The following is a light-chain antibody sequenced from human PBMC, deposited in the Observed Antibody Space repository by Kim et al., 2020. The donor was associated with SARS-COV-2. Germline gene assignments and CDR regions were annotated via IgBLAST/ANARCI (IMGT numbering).Light chain of an antibody. CDR3: QVWDSGTGV. Sequence: SYELTQPLSVSVALGQTARITCGGDNIGSKNVHWYQQKPGQAPVLVIYRDSNRPSGIPERFSGSNSGNTATLTISRAQAGDEADYYCQVWDSGTGVFGTGTKVTVL. CDR2: RDS. J-gene: IGLJ1*01. CDR1: NIGSKN. V-gene: IGLV3-9*01.